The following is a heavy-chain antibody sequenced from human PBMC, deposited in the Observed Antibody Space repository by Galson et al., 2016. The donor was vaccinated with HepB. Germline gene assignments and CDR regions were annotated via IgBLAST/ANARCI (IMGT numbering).Heavy chain of an antibody. D-gene: IGHD1-26*01. Sequence: QSGAEVKRPGESLKISCKGSGYTFSDYWIGWVRQMPGKGLEWMGLIYLGDFDINYSPSFRGQVTIPADRSISTAYLQWNSLKASDTAIYYCARRGTYSGPYYFDYWGQGTLVTVSS. J-gene: IGHJ4*02. CDR2: IYLGDFDI. CDR3: ARRGTYSGPYYFDY. V-gene: IGHV5-51*01. CDR1: GYTFSDYW.